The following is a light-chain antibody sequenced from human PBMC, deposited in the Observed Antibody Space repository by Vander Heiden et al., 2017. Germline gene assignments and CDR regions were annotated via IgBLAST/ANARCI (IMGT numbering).Light chain of an antibody. V-gene: IGLV3-1*01. CDR3: QAWDSSNYVV. J-gene: IGLJ2*01. CDR2: QDS. Sequence: SYELTQPPSVSVSPGHTASITCSGDKWGDKYACWYQQKPGQSPVLVIYQDSKRPAGMPERFSGSNSGNTATLTISGTQAMDEADYYCQAWDSSNYVVFGGGTKLTVL. CDR1: KWGDKY.